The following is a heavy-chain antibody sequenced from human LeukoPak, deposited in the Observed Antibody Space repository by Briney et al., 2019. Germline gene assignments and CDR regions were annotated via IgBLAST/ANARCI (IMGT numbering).Heavy chain of an antibody. Sequence: SVKVSCKASGGTFSSYAISWVRQAPGQGLEWMGRIVPILGIANYAQKFQGRVTITADKSTSTAYMELSSLRSEDTAVYYCARDYGDTAMVDLNWFDPWGQGTLVTVSS. CDR3: ARDYGDTAMVDLNWFDP. CDR1: GGTFSSYA. CDR2: IVPILGIA. D-gene: IGHD5-18*01. V-gene: IGHV1-69*04. J-gene: IGHJ5*02.